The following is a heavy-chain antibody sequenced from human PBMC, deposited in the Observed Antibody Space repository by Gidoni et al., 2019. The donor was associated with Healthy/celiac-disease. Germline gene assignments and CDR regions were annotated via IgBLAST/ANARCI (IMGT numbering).Heavy chain of an antibody. CDR3: ARGRYSSY. CDR2: INHSGST. V-gene: IGHV4-34*01. Sequence: QVQLQQWGAGLLKPSETLSLTCAVYGGSFSGYYWSWIRQPPGKGLEWIGEINHSGSTNYNPSLKSRVTISVDTSKNQFSLKLSSVTAAETAVYYCARGRYSSYWGQGTLVTVSS. CDR1: GGSFSGYY. D-gene: IGHD1-26*01. J-gene: IGHJ4*02.